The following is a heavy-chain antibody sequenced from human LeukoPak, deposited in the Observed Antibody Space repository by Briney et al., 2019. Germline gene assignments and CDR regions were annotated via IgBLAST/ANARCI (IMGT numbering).Heavy chain of an antibody. V-gene: IGHV4-34*01. CDR3: ARDWGCSSTSCTANYYYYYMDV. Sequence: PSETLSLTCAVYGGSFSGYYWSWIRQPPGKGLEWIGEINHSGSTNYNPSLKSRVTMSVDTSKNQFSLKLSSVTAADTAVYYCARDWGCSSTSCTANYYYYYMDVWGKGTTVTVSS. CDR1: GGSFSGYY. D-gene: IGHD2-2*01. CDR2: INHSGST. J-gene: IGHJ6*03.